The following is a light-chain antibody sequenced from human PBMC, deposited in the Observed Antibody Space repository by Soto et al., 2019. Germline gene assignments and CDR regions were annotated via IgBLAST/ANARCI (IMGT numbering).Light chain of an antibody. CDR1: QSRKKVY. CDR2: SGS. CDR3: QYYSDSRLT. Sequence: VWTQSPATLASSLGGRATLSCRASQSRKKVYVAWYQKKPGQHPRLLIYSGSDRAIGVPDRFAGSGSETDFTLTINKLQPEDFAVYYCQYYSDSRLTFGPGTTVDLK. J-gene: IGKJ3*01. V-gene: IGKV3-20*01.